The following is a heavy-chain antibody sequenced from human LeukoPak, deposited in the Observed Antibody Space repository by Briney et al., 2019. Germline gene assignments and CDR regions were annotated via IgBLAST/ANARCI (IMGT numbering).Heavy chain of an antibody. V-gene: IGHV3-66*01. CDR3: ARTDSSGWYWNGMDV. J-gene: IGHJ6*02. CDR2: IYSGGST. Sequence: GGSLRLSCAASGFTVSSNYMRWVRQAPGKGLEWVSVIYSGGSTYYADSVKGRFTISRDNSKDTLYLQMNSLRAEDTAVYYCARTDSSGWYWNGMDVWGQGTTVTVSS. CDR1: GFTVSSNY. D-gene: IGHD6-19*01.